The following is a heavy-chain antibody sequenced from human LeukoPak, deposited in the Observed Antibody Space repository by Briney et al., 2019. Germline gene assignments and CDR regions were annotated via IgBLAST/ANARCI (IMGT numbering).Heavy chain of an antibody. J-gene: IGHJ4*02. CDR1: GFTFTSSA. Sequence: ASVKVSCKASGFTFTSSAMQWVRQARGQRLEWIGWIVVGSGNTNYAQKFQERVTITRDMSTSTAYMELSSLRSEDTAVYYCAAWPLGSSSEGYYFDYWGQGTLVTVSS. CDR3: AAWPLGSSSEGYYFDY. V-gene: IGHV1-58*02. D-gene: IGHD6-6*01. CDR2: IVVGSGNT.